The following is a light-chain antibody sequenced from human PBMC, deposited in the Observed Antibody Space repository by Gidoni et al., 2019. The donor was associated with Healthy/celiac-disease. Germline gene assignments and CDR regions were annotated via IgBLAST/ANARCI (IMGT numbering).Light chain of an antibody. CDR1: QRVSSN. J-gene: IGKJ1*01. Sequence: EIVMTQSPATRSVSPGERATLSCRASQRVSSNLAWYQQKPGQAPRLLIYGASTRATGIPARFSGSGSGTEFTLTISSLQSEDFAVYYCQQYNNWPGTFGQGTKVEIK. V-gene: IGKV3-15*01. CDR2: GAS. CDR3: QQYNNWPGT.